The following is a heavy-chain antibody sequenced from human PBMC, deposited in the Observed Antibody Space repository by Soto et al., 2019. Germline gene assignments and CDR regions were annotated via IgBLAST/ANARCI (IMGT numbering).Heavy chain of an antibody. D-gene: IGHD3-22*01. CDR3: ATTEYDCSAYYYLYLDL. Sequence: QVELVQSGAEVKKPGSSVKVSCQASEDTFRNYAISWLRQAPGQGLEWLGGIIPIFGTANYAQKFPGRVTITADTSANTVYLELSSLSSEDTAVYYCATTEYDCSAYYYLYLDLWGRGTLGTVSS. J-gene: IGHJ2*01. CDR2: IIPIFGTA. CDR1: EDTFRNYA. V-gene: IGHV1-69*06.